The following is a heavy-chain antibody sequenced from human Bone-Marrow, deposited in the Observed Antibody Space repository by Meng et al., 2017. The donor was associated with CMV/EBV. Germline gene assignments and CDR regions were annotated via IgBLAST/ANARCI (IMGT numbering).Heavy chain of an antibody. V-gene: IGHV1-69*10. Sequence: SVKVSCKASGGTFSSYAISWVRQAPGQGLEWMGGIIPILGIANYAQKFQGRVTITADKSTSTAYMELSSLRSDDTAVYYCARDPDYGGLPTMGLFDPWGQGTLVTVPS. J-gene: IGHJ5*02. CDR3: ARDPDYGGLPTMGLFDP. CDR2: IIPILGIA. CDR1: GGTFSSYA. D-gene: IGHD4-23*01.